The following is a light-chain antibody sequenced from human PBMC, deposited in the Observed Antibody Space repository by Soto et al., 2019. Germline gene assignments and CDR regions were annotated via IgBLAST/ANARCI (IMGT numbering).Light chain of an antibody. Sequence: NFMLTQPHSVSESPGKTVTISCIHSSGSIASNYVQWYQQRPGSSPTTVIYEDNQRPSGVPDRFSGSIDSSSNSASLTISGLQTEDEADYYCQSFDSSDQVFGGGTKLTVL. CDR1: SGSIASNY. V-gene: IGLV6-57*01. CDR3: QSFDSSDQV. J-gene: IGLJ3*02. CDR2: EDN.